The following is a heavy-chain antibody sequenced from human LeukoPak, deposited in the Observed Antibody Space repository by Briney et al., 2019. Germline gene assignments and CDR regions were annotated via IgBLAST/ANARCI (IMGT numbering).Heavy chain of an antibody. J-gene: IGHJ3*02. CDR2: ISSSSSYI. V-gene: IGHV3-21*01. Sequence: GGSLRLSCAASGFTFSGYSMNWVRQAPGKGLEWVSSISSSSSYIYYADSVKGRFTISRDNAKNSLYLQMNSLRAEDTAVYYCARVGDGRAFDIWGQGTMVTVSS. CDR1: GFTFSGYS. D-gene: IGHD2-15*01. CDR3: ARVGDGRAFDI.